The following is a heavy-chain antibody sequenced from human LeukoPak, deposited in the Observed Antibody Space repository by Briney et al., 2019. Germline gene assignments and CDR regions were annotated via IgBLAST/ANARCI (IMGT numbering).Heavy chain of an antibody. J-gene: IGHJ4*02. CDR2: IKSKTDGGTT. CDR3: TTDGVLWLPAYYDSSGYLFDY. Sequence: PGGSLRLSCAASGFTFSNAWMSWVRQAPGKGLEWVGRIKSKTDGGTTDYAAPVKGRFTISRDDSKNTLYLQMNSLKTEDTAVYYCTTDGVLWLPAYYDSSGYLFDYWGQGTLVTVSS. V-gene: IGHV3-15*01. D-gene: IGHD3-22*01. CDR1: GFTFSNAW.